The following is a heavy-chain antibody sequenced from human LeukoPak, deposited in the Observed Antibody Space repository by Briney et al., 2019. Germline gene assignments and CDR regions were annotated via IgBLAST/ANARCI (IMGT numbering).Heavy chain of an antibody. CDR2: ISGSGGST. Sequence: ETLSLTCAVYGGSFSGYYWSWARQAPGKGLEWVSAISGSGGSTYYADSVKGRFTISRDNSKNTLYLQMNSLRAEDTAVYYCAKAVAGPFDYWGQGTLVTVSS. D-gene: IGHD6-19*01. J-gene: IGHJ4*02. CDR3: AKAVAGPFDY. V-gene: IGHV3-23*01. CDR1: GGSFSGYY.